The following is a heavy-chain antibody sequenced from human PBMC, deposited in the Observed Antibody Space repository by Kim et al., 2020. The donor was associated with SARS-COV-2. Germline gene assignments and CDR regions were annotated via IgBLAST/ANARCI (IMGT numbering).Heavy chain of an antibody. Sequence: SVKVSCKASGDSFSRSVINWLRQAPGQGLEWMGAIIPFYGTTDYALKFRDRVKITADKSTSTAYMDVSSLTSADTAIYYCARDQIYITTLALSWGMDVWGQGTTVTVSS. CDR3: ARDQIYITTLALSWGMDV. J-gene: IGHJ6*02. D-gene: IGHD3-22*01. V-gene: IGHV1-69*06. CDR2: IIPFYGTT. CDR1: GDSFSRSV.